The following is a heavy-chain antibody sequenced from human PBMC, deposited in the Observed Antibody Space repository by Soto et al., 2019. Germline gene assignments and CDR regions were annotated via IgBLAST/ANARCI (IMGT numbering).Heavy chain of an antibody. Sequence: EVQLVESGGGLVKPGGSLRLSCAASGFRFSSYSMNWVRQAPGXGLEWVSTVSGSSSSIYYADSVKGRFTISRDNAKNSLYLQMTSLRAEDTAVYYCVTYSTLYYYFSLDVWGKGTTGTVSS. J-gene: IGHJ6*03. D-gene: IGHD2-15*01. V-gene: IGHV3-21*01. CDR1: GFRFSSYS. CDR3: VTYSTLYYYFSLDV. CDR2: VSGSSSSI.